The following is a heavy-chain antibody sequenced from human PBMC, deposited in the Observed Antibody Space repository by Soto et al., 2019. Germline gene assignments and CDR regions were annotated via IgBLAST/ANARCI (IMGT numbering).Heavy chain of an antibody. CDR1: GGSVSSGSYY. Sequence: SETLSLTCTVSGGSVSSGSYYWSWIRQPPGKGLEWIGYIYYSGSTNYNPSLKSRVTISVDTSKNQFSLKLSSVTAADTAVYYCARGYYYDILTGPQGAFDYWGQGTLVTVSS. D-gene: IGHD3-9*01. J-gene: IGHJ4*02. CDR3: ARGYYYDILTGPQGAFDY. CDR2: IYYSGST. V-gene: IGHV4-61*01.